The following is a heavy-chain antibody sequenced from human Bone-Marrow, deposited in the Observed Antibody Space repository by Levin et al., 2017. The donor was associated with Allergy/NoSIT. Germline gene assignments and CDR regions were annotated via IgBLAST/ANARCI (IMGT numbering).Heavy chain of an antibody. CDR1: GCTGKKAW. Sequence: GGSLRLSCEVSGCTGKKAWKSWGRQAPGKGLEWVGRIKSKTDGETRDYAAPVKGRFTISRDDSKSMVYLQMNSLKTEDTAIYYCITEGGQYWGQGSLVTVSS. J-gene: IGHJ4*02. CDR3: ITEGGQY. V-gene: IGHV3-15*01. CDR2: IKSKTDGETR. D-gene: IGHD1-26*01.